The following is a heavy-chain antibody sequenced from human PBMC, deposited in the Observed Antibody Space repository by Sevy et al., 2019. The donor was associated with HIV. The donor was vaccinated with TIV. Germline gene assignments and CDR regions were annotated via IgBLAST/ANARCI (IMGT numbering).Heavy chain of an antibody. CDR1: GDSVSSNSAA. CDR3: ARAFLVTSRGSSLPYYYYYGMDV. V-gene: IGHV6-1*01. Sequence: SQTLSLTCAISGDSVSSNSAAWNWIRQSPSRGLEWLGRTYYRSKWYNDYAVSVKSRITINPDTSKNQFSLQLNSVTPEDTAVYYSARAFLVTSRGSSLPYYYYYGMDVWGQGTTVTVSS. CDR2: TYYRSKWYN. D-gene: IGHD4-4*01. J-gene: IGHJ6*02.